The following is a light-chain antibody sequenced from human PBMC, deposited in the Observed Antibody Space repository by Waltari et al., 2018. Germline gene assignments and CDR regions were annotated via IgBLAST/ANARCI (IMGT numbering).Light chain of an antibody. CDR2: DVS. CDR1: SSDVGAYNY. Sequence: QSALTQPASVSGSPGQSIPISCTGTSSDVGAYNYVSWYQQHPGKAPKIMIYDVSNRPSGVSNRFSGSKSGNTASLTISGLQAEDEADYYCSSYRRSNTLVFGGGTKVTVL. CDR3: SSYRRSNTLV. V-gene: IGLV2-14*03. J-gene: IGLJ2*01.